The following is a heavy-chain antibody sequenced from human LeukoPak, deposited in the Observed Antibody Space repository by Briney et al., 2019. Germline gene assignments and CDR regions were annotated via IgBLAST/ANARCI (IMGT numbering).Heavy chain of an antibody. D-gene: IGHD5-24*01. Sequence: GGSLRLSCAAPGFTVSSNYMSWVRQAPGKGLEWVSVIYSGGSTYYADSVKGRFTISRHNSKNTLYLQMNSLRAEDTAVYYCARAARWLQSSGAFDIWGQGTMVTVSS. J-gene: IGHJ3*02. V-gene: IGHV3-53*04. CDR1: GFTVSSNY. CDR3: ARAARWLQSSGAFDI. CDR2: IYSGGST.